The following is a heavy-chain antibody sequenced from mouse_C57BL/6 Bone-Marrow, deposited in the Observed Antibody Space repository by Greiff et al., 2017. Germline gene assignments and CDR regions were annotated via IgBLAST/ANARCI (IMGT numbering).Heavy chain of an antibody. V-gene: IGHV1-26*01. Sequence: VQLQQSGPELVKPGASVKISCKASGYTFTDYYMNWVKQSHGKSLEWIGDINPNNGGTSYNEKFKGKATLTVDKSSSTAYMELRSLTSEDSAVYYCGPGGYWGQGTSVTVSS. CDR1: GYTFTDYY. CDR2: INPNNGGT. CDR3: GPGGY. J-gene: IGHJ4*01.